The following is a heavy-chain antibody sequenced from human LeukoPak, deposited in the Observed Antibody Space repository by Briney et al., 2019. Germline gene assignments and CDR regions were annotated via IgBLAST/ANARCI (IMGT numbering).Heavy chain of an antibody. CDR2: IYWNDDK. D-gene: IGHD3-3*01. Sequence: SGPTLVKPTQTLTLTCTFSGFSLSTSGVGVGWIRQPPGKALEWLALIYWNDDKRYSPSLKSRLTITKDTSKNQVVLTMTNMDPVDTATYYCAHTSDDFWSGSDAFDIRGQGTMVTVSS. J-gene: IGHJ3*02. CDR1: GFSLSTSGVG. V-gene: IGHV2-5*01. CDR3: AHTSDDFWSGSDAFDI.